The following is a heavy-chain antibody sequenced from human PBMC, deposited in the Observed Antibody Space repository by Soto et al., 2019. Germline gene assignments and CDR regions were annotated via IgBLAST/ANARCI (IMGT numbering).Heavy chain of an antibody. CDR3: ARATYDDDSSGTNWFDT. D-gene: IGHD3-22*01. V-gene: IGHV4-30-4*01. CDR1: GGSISSGGYY. J-gene: IGHJ5*02. Sequence: TLSLTCAVSGGSISSGGYYWSWIRQPPGRGLEWIGYIYYSGSTYYNPSLKSRVTISVDTSKNQFSLKLSSVTAADTAVYYCARATYDDDSSGTNWFDTWGQGTLVTVSS. CDR2: IYYSGST.